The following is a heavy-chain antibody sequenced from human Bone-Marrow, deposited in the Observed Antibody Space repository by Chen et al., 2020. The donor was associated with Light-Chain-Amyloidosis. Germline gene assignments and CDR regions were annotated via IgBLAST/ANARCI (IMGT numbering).Heavy chain of an antibody. V-gene: IGHV3-23*04. D-gene: IGHD3-10*01. CDR1: GFNFSSFG. J-gene: IGHJ4*02. CDR3: TRKGGYFDF. CDR2: VSGSTVST. Sequence: EVQLVESGGGLVQPGGSLRLSCATSGFNFSSFGMSWVRQAPGKGLEWVSTVSGSTVSTYYAGAVKGRFIISRDNPKSTLYLQMNSLSAGDTAVYFCTRKGGYFDFWGQGSLVTVSS.